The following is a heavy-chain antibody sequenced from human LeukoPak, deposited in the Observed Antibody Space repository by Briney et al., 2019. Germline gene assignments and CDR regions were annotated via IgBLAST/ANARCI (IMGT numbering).Heavy chain of an antibody. CDR2: IYYSGST. Sequence: SETLSLTCTVSGGSMSSNYWSWIRLPPGKGLEGIGYIYYSGSTDYNPSLKSRVSISVATSKNQFSLSLGSVTAADTAVYYCARHGGISSGAFDIWGQGTMVTVSS. D-gene: IGHD6-19*01. V-gene: IGHV4-59*08. J-gene: IGHJ3*02. CDR3: ARHGGISSGAFDI. CDR1: GGSMSSNY.